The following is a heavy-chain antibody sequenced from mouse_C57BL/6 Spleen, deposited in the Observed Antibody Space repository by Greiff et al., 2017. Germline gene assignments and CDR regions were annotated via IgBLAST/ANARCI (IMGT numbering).Heavy chain of an antibody. V-gene: IGHV14-4*01. CDR3: TTAGYYGAY. D-gene: IGHD2-3*01. J-gene: IGHJ3*01. Sequence: VQLQQSGAELVRPGASVKLSCTASGFNIKDDYMHWVKQRPEQGLEWIGWIDPENGDTEYASKFQGKATITAETSSNTAYLQLSSLTSEDTAVYYCTTAGYYGAYWGQGTLVTVSA. CDR2: IDPENGDT. CDR1: GFNIKDDY.